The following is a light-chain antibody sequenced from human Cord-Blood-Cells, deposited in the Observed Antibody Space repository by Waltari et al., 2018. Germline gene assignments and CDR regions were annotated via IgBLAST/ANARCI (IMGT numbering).Light chain of an antibody. J-gene: IGLJ2*01. CDR1: NLGDKY. CDR3: QAWDSSTVV. Sequence: SYELTQPPSVSVSPGQTPSIPCSGDNLGDKYACWYQQKPGQSPVLVIYQDSKRPSGIPGRFSGSNSGNTATLTISGTQAMDEADYYCQAWDSSTVVFGGGTKLTVL. CDR2: QDS. V-gene: IGLV3-1*01.